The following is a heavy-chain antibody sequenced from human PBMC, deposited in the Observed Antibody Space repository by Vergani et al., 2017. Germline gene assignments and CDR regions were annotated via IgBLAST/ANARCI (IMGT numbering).Heavy chain of an antibody. J-gene: IGHJ5*02. CDR3: ASGGDIVVLPAAKNWFDP. V-gene: IGHV1-69*01. D-gene: IGHD2-2*01. CDR1: GGTFSSYA. CDR2: IIPIFGTA. Sequence: QVQLVQSGAEVKKPGSSVKVSCKASGGTFSSYAISWVRQAPGQGLEWMGGIIPIFGTANYAQKFQGRVTITADESTSTAYMELSSLRSEDTAVYYCASGGDIVVLPAAKNWFDPWGQGTLVTVSS.